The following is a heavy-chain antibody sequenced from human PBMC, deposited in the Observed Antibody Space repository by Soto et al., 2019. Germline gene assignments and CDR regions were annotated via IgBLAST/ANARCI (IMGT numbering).Heavy chain of an antibody. CDR2: IIPIFGTA. Sequence: ASVKVSCKASGGTFSSYAISWVRQAPGQGLEWMGGIIPIFGTANYAQKFQGRVTITADESTSTAYMELSSLRSEDTAVYYCARGYYGSGSYMYYYYYGMDVWGQGTTVTVSS. V-gene: IGHV1-69*13. D-gene: IGHD3-10*01. J-gene: IGHJ6*02. CDR1: GGTFSSYA. CDR3: ARGYYGSGSYMYYYYYGMDV.